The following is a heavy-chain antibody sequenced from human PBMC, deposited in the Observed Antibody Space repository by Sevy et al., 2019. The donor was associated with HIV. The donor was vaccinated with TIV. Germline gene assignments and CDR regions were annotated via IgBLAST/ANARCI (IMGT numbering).Heavy chain of an antibody. Sequence: GGSLRLSCAASRFTFSSYSMNWVRQAPGKGLEWVSYISSSSSTIYYADSVKGRFTISRDNAKNSLYLQMNSLRAEDTAVYYCARDLRYYDFWSGYGPDWFDPWGQGTLVTVSS. V-gene: IGHV3-48*01. CDR1: RFTFSSYS. CDR3: ARDLRYYDFWSGYGPDWFDP. D-gene: IGHD3-3*01. J-gene: IGHJ5*02. CDR2: ISSSSSTI.